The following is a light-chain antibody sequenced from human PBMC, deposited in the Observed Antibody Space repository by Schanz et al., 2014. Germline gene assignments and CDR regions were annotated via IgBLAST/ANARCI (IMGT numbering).Light chain of an antibody. CDR1: QRVSVW. CDR2: DAS. V-gene: IGKV1-5*01. CDR3: QDYSSVSRR. Sequence: DIQLTQSPSSLSASVGDRVTITCRASQRVSVWLAWYQQKPGRAPKLLIYDASSLESGVPSRFSGSGSGTEFTLTVSSLQPEDFATYYCQDYSSVSRRFGQGTKVEMK. J-gene: IGKJ1*01.